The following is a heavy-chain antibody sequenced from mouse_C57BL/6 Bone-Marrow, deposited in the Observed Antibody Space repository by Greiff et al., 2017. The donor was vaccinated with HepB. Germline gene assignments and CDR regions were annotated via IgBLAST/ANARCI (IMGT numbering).Heavy chain of an antibody. Sequence: QVQLQQPGAELVRPGSSVKLSCKASGYTFTSYWMDWVKQRPGQGLEWIGNIYPSDSETHYNQKFKDKATLTVDKSSSTAYMQLSSLTSEDSAVYHCARYGNYFDYWGQGTPPTVSS. J-gene: IGHJ2*01. D-gene: IGHD2-1*01. CDR2: IYPSDSET. CDR3: ARYGNYFDY. V-gene: IGHV1-61*01. CDR1: GYTFTSYW.